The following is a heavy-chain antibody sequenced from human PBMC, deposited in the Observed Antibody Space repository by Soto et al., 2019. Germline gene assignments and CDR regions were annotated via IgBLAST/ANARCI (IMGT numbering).Heavy chain of an antibody. CDR2: ITASGGST. Sequence: PGGSLRPSCAASGFTCSDYAMSWVRQAPGKWLCWVSFITASGGSTYYADSVKGRFTISRDNSKNTLYLQMNSLRAEHTAKHFCARAPAYIITMTFEYWGQGTLVPVSS. J-gene: IGHJ4*02. CDR3: ARAPAYIITMTFEY. CDR1: GFTCSDYA. V-gene: IGHV3-23*01. D-gene: IGHD1-20*01.